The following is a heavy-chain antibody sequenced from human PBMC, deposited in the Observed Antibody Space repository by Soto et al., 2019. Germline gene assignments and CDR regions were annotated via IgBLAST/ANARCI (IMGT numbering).Heavy chain of an antibody. Sequence: GGSLRLSCAASGFTFSTYSMNWVRQAPGKGLERVSYFIFSSTTIYYAASVKGRFTISRDNAMISLYLQMNSLRAEDTAVYYCARRYCSGGRCSDAFDIWGQGTLVTVSS. CDR2: FIFSSTTI. CDR3: ARRYCSGGRCSDAFDI. V-gene: IGHV3-48*01. CDR1: GFTFSTYS. D-gene: IGHD2-15*01. J-gene: IGHJ3*02.